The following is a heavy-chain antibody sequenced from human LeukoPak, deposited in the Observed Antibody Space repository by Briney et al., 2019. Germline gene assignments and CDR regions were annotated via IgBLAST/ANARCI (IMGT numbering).Heavy chain of an antibody. D-gene: IGHD6-19*01. CDR1: GGSISSSSYY. J-gene: IGHJ6*03. CDR3: ARRSSGWYGTYYYYYMDV. Sequence: SETLSLTCTVSGGSISSSSYYWGWIRQPPGKGLEWIGSIYYSGSTYYTPSLKSRVTISVDTSKNQFSLKLSSVTAADTAVYYCARRSSGWYGTYYYYYMDVWGKGTTVTVSS. V-gene: IGHV4-39*01. CDR2: IYYSGST.